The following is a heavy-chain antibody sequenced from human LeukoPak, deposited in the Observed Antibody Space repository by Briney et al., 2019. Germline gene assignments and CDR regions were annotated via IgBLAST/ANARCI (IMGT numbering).Heavy chain of an antibody. J-gene: IGHJ4*02. CDR2: IYYSGSS. CDR1: GGSISSSGYY. V-gene: IGHV4-39*07. CDR3: ARVGVTADFDY. Sequence: SETLSLTCTVSGGSISSSGYYWGWARQPPGMELEWIGSIYYSGSSHYNPSLKSRVSMSRDTAKNQFSLNLSSVTAADTAVYYCARVGVTADFDYWGQGTLVTVSS. D-gene: IGHD1-26*01.